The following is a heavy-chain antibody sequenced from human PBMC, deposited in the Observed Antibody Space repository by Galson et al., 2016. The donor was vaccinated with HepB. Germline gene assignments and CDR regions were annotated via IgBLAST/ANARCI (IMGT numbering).Heavy chain of an antibody. CDR3: ARGVVCYGDRCTYTGMDV. J-gene: IGHJ6*02. Sequence: SVKVSCKASGYSFTNYQINWVRQATGQGLEWLGWMNPNSGSTLYAQNFQGRVTMTSNTSISTAYMELSSLTSEDTAIYYCARGVVCYGDRCTYTGMDVWGQGTTVTVSS. V-gene: IGHV1-8*02. D-gene: IGHD2-21*02. CDR2: MNPNSGST. CDR1: GYSFTNYQ.